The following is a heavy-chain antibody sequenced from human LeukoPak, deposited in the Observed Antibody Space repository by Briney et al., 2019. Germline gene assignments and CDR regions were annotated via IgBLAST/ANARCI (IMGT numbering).Heavy chain of an antibody. D-gene: IGHD3-22*01. J-gene: IGHJ4*02. V-gene: IGHV4-59*01. CDR1: GGSISTYY. CDR2: IYYSGST. CDR3: ARWGDSSGYFDY. Sequence: SETLSLTCNVSGGSISTYYWSWIRQPPGKGLEWIGYIYYSGSTNYNPSLKSRVTISVDTSKNQFSLKLSSVTAADTAVYYCARWGDSSGYFDYWGQGTLVTVSS.